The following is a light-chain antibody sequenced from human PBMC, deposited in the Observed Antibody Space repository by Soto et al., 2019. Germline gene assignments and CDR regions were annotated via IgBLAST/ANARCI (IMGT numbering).Light chain of an antibody. CDR3: LVSYSGARV. Sequence: QAVVTQEPSLTVSPGETVTLTCGSSTGAVTSGHYPYWIQQKPGQAPRTLIFDSSNRHSWTPARFSGSLLGGKAALTLSGALPEDEADYYCLVSYSGARVFGGGTKLTVL. CDR2: DSS. J-gene: IGLJ2*01. CDR1: TGAVTSGHY. V-gene: IGLV7-46*01.